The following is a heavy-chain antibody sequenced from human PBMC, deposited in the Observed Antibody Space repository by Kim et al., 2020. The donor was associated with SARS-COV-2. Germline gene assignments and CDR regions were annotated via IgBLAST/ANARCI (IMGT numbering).Heavy chain of an antibody. D-gene: IGHD3-3*01. J-gene: IGHJ4*02. Sequence: AQKFQGRVTMTEDTSTDTAYMELSSLRSEETAVYYCATTFAIFGVVTYFDYWGQGTLVTVSS. CDR3: ATTFAIFGVVTYFDY. V-gene: IGHV1-24*01.